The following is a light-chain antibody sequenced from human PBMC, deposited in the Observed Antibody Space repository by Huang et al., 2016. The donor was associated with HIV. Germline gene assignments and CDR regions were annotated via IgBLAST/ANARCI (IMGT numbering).Light chain of an antibody. CDR3: QQRKYWPPIT. CDR2: DAS. J-gene: IGKJ5*01. Sequence: ETVLTQSPTTLSLSPGERATLSCRASQSVNSYLAWYQQKPGQTPSLLIYDASNRATGIPARFSGSGSGTYFTLTISSLEPEDFAVYYCQQRKYWPPITFGQGTRLEIK. CDR1: QSVNSY. V-gene: IGKV3-11*01.